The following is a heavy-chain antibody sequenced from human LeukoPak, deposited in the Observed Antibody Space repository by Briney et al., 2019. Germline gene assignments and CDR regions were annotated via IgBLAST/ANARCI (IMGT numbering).Heavy chain of an antibody. CDR1: EVTLINVL. D-gene: IGHD3-3*01. J-gene: IGHJ3*01. CDR3: ARELRVGFGELIGAFDL. Sequence: GGSLRLSCVASEVTLINVLMTSVRQAPGEGLGWISYIGRTDNRVYYAGSVKDRFTVTRDTSKNSLYLQLTSLSADDTAIYYCARELRVGFGELIGAFDLWGQGTMVAVSP. V-gene: IGHV3-48*03. CDR2: IGRTDNRV.